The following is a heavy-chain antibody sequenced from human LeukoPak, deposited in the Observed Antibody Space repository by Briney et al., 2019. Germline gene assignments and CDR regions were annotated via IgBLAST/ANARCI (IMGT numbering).Heavy chain of an antibody. J-gene: IGHJ4*01. CDR2: IYYSGST. V-gene: IGHV4-59*12. D-gene: IGHD5-12*01. Sequence: SETLSLTCTVSGGSISSYYWSWIRQPPGKGLEWIGYIYYSGSTNYNPSLKSRVTISVDTSKNQFSLKLSSVTAADTAVYYCARMRSGYDAFDYWGQGTLVTVSS. CDR3: ARMRSGYDAFDY. CDR1: GGSISSYY.